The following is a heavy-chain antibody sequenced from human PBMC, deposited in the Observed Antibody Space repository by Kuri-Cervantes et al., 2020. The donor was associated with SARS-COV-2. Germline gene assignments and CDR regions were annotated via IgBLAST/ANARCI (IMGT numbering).Heavy chain of an antibody. V-gene: IGHV3-30*07. CDR2: ISYDGSNK. CDR1: GFTFSSYA. J-gene: IGHJ6*02. Sequence: GESLKISCAASGFTFSSYAMHWVRQAPGKGLEWVAVISYDGSNKYYADSVKGRFTISRDNSKNTLYLQMNSLRAEDTAVYYCARDRTYYDFWSGYLGNSNGQPGYYYYYGMDVWGQGTTVTVSS. D-gene: IGHD3-3*01. CDR3: ARDRTYYDFWSGYLGNSNGQPGYYYYYGMDV.